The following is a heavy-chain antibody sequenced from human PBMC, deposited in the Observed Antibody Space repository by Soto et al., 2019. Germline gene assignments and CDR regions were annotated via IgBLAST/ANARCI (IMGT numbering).Heavy chain of an antibody. CDR3: AKARIEVAARQGWFDP. Sequence: GGSLRLSCAASGFTFSSYAMSWVRQAPGKGLEWVSAISGSGGSTYYADSVKGRFTISRDNSKNTLYLQMNSLRAEDTAVYYCAKARIEVAARQGWFDPWGQGTLVTVSS. CDR2: ISGSGGST. CDR1: GFTFSSYA. V-gene: IGHV3-23*01. J-gene: IGHJ5*02. D-gene: IGHD6-6*01.